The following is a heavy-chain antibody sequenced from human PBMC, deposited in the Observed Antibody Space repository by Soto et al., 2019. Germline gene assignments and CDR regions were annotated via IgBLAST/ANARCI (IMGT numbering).Heavy chain of an antibody. D-gene: IGHD1-1*01. CDR2: IYDSGST. CDR1: GGSISSSY. J-gene: IGHJ4*02. Sequence: KPSETLSLTCTVSGGSISSSYWSWIRQPPGKGLEWIGYIYDSGSTYYNSSLKSRVTMSVDTSKNQFSLKLSSVTAADTAVYYCARRTLADYWGQGTLVTVSS. V-gene: IGHV4-59*12. CDR3: ARRTLADY.